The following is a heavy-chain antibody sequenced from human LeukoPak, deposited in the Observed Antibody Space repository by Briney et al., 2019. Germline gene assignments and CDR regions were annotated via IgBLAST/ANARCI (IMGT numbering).Heavy chain of an antibody. V-gene: IGHV3-23*01. D-gene: IGHD1-1*01. Sequence: PGGSLRLSCAASGFTFSSYAINWVRQAPGKGLEWVSTITSSGASTYYADSVKGRFTISRDNSKNALYLQMNSLRAEDTAVYYCAKTYQPGTKSFDPWGQGTLVTVSS. J-gene: IGHJ5*02. CDR1: GFTFSSYA. CDR2: ITSSGAST. CDR3: AKTYQPGTKSFDP.